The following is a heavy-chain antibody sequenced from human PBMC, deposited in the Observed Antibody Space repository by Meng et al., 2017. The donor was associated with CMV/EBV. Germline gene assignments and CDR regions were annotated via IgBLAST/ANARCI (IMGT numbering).Heavy chain of an antibody. J-gene: IGHJ5*02. D-gene: IGHD2-2*01. CDR1: GGTFSSYA. CDR2: IIPIFGTA. V-gene: IGHV1-69*05. CDR3: ARDRGCSSTSCYPNWFDP. Sequence: SVKVSCKASGGTFSSYAISWVRQAPGQGLEWMGGIIPIFGTANYAQKFQGRVTITTDESTSTAYMELSSLRSEDTAVYYRARDRGCSSTSCYPNWFDPWGQGTLVTVSS.